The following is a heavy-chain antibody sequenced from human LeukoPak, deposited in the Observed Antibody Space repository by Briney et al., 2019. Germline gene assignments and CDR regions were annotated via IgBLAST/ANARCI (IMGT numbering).Heavy chain of an antibody. D-gene: IGHD6-13*01. J-gene: IGHJ5*02. V-gene: IGHV4-59*05. CDR1: GFTFSSYT. CDR3: ARCRIAPDWFDP. Sequence: PGGSLRLSCAASGFTFSSYTMNWVRQAPGKGLEWIGSIYYSGSTYYNPSLKSRVTISVDTSKNQFSLKLSSVTAADTAVYYCARCRIAPDWFDPWGQGTLVTVSS. CDR2: IYYSGST.